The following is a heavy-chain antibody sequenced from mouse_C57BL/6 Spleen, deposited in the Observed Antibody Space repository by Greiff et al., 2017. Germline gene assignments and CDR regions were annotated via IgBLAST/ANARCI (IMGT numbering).Heavy chain of an antibody. J-gene: IGHJ3*01. CDR1: GYSITSGYY. CDR3: ARDGDYGSSYGAWFAY. D-gene: IGHD1-1*01. Sequence: DVQLQESGPGLVKPSQSLSLTCSVTGYSITSGYYWNWIRQFPGNKLEWMGYISYDGSNNYNPSLKNRISITRDTSKNQFFLKLNSVTTEDTATYYCARDGDYGSSYGAWFAYWGQGTLVTVSA. V-gene: IGHV3-6*01. CDR2: ISYDGSN.